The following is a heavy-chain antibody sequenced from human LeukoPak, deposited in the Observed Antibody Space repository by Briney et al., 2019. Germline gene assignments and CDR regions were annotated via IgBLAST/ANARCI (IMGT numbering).Heavy chain of an antibody. CDR1: GGSFSDSY. CDR3: ARRVGISDCFNY. V-gene: IGHV4-34*01. J-gene: IGHJ4*02. CDR2: INHGGST. Sequence: SETLSLTCAAYGGSFSDSYWSWIRQPPGKGLEWIGEINHGGSTKFNPSLKSRVTISLDTSRNQFSLKVNSVTAADTAVYYCARRVGISDCFNYRGQGTLVTVSS. D-gene: IGHD2-21*02.